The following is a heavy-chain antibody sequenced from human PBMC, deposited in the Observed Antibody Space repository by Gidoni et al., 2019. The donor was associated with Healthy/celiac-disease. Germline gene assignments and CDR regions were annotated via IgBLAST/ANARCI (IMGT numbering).Heavy chain of an antibody. Sequence: QLQLQESGPGLVKPSETLSLTCTVSGGSISSSSYYWGWIRQPPGKGLEWIGSIYYSGSTYYNPSLKSRVTISVDTSKNQFSLKLSSVTAADTAVYYCASRIAARHDYYYYMDVWGKGTTVTVSS. CDR1: GGSISSSSYY. CDR3: ASRIAARHDYYYYMDV. J-gene: IGHJ6*03. D-gene: IGHD6-6*01. CDR2: IYYSGST. V-gene: IGHV4-39*01.